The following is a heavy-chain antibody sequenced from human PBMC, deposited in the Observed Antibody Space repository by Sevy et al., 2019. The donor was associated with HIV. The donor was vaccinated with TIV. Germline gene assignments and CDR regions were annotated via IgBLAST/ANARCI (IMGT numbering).Heavy chain of an antibody. V-gene: IGHV3-23*01. J-gene: IGHJ4*02. CDR2: ISRVGDNT. Sequence: GGSLRLSCEVPASTFSSYAMSWVRQAPGKGLEWVSAISRVGDNTYYADWVKGRFTISRDNSKNTLYLQMNSLRGDDTAVYYCAKQPDYWGRGTLVTVSS. CDR1: ASTFSSYA. CDR3: AKQPDY.